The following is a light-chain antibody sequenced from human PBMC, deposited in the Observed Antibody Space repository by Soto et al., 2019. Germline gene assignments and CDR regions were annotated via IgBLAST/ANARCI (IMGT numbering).Light chain of an antibody. CDR3: QSYDSSLSGSV. CDR2: RNN. CDR1: SSIIGANFD. Sequence: QSVLTQPPSVSGAPGQRVIISCTGSSSIIGANFDVHWYQQLPGTAPKLLIYRNNNRPSGVSDRFSGSKSGSSASLAITGLQAEDEADYYCQSYDSSLSGSVFGGGTKVTVL. V-gene: IGLV1-40*01. J-gene: IGLJ3*02.